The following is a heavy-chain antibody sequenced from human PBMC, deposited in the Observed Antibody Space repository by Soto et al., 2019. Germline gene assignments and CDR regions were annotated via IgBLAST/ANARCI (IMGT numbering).Heavy chain of an antibody. CDR2: TYVTGSS. V-gene: IGHV4-4*07. D-gene: IGHD1-1*01. CDR1: GGSVTSFY. J-gene: IGHJ5*02. Sequence: SETLSLTCNVSGGSVTSFYWNWIRLPAGKGLEWIGRTYVTGSSDYNASFRSRVSMSLDRSNNQFSLTLRSVTAADTAVYYCARSAAGTGWFDPWGQGKRVTVSS. CDR3: ARSAAGTGWFDP.